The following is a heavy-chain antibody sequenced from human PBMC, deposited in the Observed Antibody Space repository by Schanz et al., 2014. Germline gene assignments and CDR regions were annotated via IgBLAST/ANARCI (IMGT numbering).Heavy chain of an antibody. CDR2: ISGSGVIT. J-gene: IGHJ4*02. Sequence: DVQLAESGGGLVQPGGSLRLSCATSGFTFSTYAMSWVRQAPGKGLEWVSGISGSGVITYYEDSVKGRFTISRDNSKNTLYLQMNSLRAEDTAIYYCAKYRYSVFDFDYWGQGTLVTVSS. CDR1: GFTFSTYA. D-gene: IGHD3-16*02. CDR3: AKYRYSVFDFDY. V-gene: IGHV3-23*04.